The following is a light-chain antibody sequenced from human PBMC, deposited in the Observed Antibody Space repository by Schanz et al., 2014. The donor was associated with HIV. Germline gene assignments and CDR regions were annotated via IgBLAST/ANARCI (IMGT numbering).Light chain of an antibody. CDR2: SAS. J-gene: IGKJ5*01. V-gene: IGKV3-20*01. CDR1: QSVGSNY. Sequence: EIVLTQSPGTLSLSPGERATLSCRASQSVGSNYLAWYQQKPGQSPRLLIYSASSRATGIPDRFSGSGSGTDFTLTISRLEPEDSAVYYCQQYGSSPVTFGQGTRLEIK. CDR3: QQYGSSPVT.